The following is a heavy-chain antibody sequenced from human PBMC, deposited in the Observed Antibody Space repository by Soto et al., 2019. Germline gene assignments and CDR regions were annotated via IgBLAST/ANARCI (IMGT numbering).Heavy chain of an antibody. V-gene: IGHV3-15*07. J-gene: IGHJ6*02. CDR2: IKRKVDGEAT. Sequence: EVQLVESGGGLVKPGGSLRLSCAASGFSFSNAWMNWVRQAPGKGLEWVGRIKRKVDGEATDYAGPVTGRFTVFREDSKSALYMQMNSLKGDDTGVYYCTTGSVEGVWGQGTTVTVS. CDR3: TTGSVEGV. D-gene: IGHD2-15*01. CDR1: GFSFSNAW.